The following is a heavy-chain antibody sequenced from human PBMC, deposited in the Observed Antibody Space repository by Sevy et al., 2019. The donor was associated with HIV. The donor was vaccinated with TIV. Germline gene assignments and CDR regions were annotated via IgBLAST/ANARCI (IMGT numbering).Heavy chain of an antibody. J-gene: IGHJ4*02. V-gene: IGHV4-30-4*01. Sequence: SETLSLTCTVSGGSINSGDYYWNWIRQPPGKGLEWIGYIFYSGSTYYNPSLKSRVAISLDKSKNHFSVKLTSVKGADTAVYYCVRSIAVAGTFAFDNWGQGALVTVSS. CDR1: GGSINSGDYY. CDR3: VRSIAVAGTFAFDN. D-gene: IGHD6-19*01. CDR2: IFYSGST.